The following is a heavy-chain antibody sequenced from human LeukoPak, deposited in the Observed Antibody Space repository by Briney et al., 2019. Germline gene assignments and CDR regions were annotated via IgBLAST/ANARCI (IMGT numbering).Heavy chain of an antibody. CDR1: GFTFSSYG. CDR3: ARDYRMTTVPTGAFDF. Sequence: PGGSLRLSCAASGFTFSSYGMSWVRQAPGKGLEYVSGIRRKGGSTYYVKSLKGRFTISRDNSKNTLYLTMDSQRAEDRGVYYCARDYRMTTVPTGAFDFCGQGTMVTVSS. D-gene: IGHD4-17*01. V-gene: IGHV3-64*01. J-gene: IGHJ3*01. CDR2: IRRKGGST.